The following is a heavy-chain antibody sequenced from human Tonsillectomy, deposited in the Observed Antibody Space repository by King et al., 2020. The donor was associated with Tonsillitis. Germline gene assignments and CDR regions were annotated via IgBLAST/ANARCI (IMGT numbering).Heavy chain of an antibody. Sequence: VQLVESGGVVVQPGGSLRLSCAASGFTFDDYTMHWVRQAPGKGLEWVSLISWDGGSTYYADSVKGRFTISRDNSKNSLYLQMNSLRTEDTALYYCAKSQQLLSQFDYWGQGTLVTVSS. V-gene: IGHV3-43*01. D-gene: IGHD6-13*01. J-gene: IGHJ4*02. CDR2: ISWDGGST. CDR1: GFTFDDYT. CDR3: AKSQQLLSQFDY.